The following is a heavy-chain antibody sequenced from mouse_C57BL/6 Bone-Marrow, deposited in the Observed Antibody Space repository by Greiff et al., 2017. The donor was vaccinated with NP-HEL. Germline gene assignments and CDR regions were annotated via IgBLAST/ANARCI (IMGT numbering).Heavy chain of an antibody. CDR1: GFTFSSYG. Sequence: EVQGVESGGDLVKPGGSLKLSCAASGFTFSSYGMSWVRQTPDKRLEWVATISSGGSYTYYPDSVKGRFTISRDNAKNTLYLQMSSLKSEDTAMYYCARHKRSGYCFNFDYWGQGTTLTVSS. D-gene: IGHD3-2*02. V-gene: IGHV5-6*01. J-gene: IGHJ2*01. CDR2: ISSGGSYT. CDR3: ARHKRSGYCFNFDY.